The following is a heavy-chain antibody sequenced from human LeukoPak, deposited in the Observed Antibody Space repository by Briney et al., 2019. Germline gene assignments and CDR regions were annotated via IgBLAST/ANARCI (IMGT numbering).Heavy chain of an antibody. CDR3: ARRGYDFWSGYSPFDY. CDR2: IYYSGST. V-gene: IGHV4-39*01. Sequence: SETLSLTCTVSGGSISSSSYYWGRIRQPPGKGLEWIGSIYYSGSTYYNPSLKSRVTISVDTSKNQFSLKLSSVTAADTAVYYCARRGYDFWSGYSPFDYWGQGTLVTVSS. D-gene: IGHD3-3*01. CDR1: GGSISSSSYY. J-gene: IGHJ4*02.